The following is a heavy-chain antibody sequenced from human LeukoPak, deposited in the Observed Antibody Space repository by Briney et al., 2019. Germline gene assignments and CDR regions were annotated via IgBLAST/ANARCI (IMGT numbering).Heavy chain of an antibody. V-gene: IGHV7-4-1*02. Sequence: GASVNVSCKASGYTFTSYAMNWVRQAPGQGVEWMGWINTNTGNPTYAQGFTGRFVFSLDTSVSTAYLQTSRLKAEDTAVYYCCEGEDYFAYWGQGTLATVP. CDR2: INTNTGNP. J-gene: IGHJ4*02. CDR3: CEGEDYFAY. CDR1: GYTFTSYA.